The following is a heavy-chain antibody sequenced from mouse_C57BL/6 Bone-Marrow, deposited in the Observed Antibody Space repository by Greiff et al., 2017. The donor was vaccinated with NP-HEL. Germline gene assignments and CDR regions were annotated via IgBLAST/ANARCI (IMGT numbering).Heavy chain of an antibody. D-gene: IGHD1-1*01. CDR1: GFNIKDDY. J-gene: IGHJ3*01. CDR2: IDPENGDT. V-gene: IGHV14-4*01. CDR3: TFYYFAY. Sequence: VQLKESGAELVRPGASVKLSCTASGFNIKDDYMHWVKQRPEQGLAWIGWIDPENGDTEYASKFQGKATITADTPSHTAYLQLSSLTSEDTAVYYCTFYYFAYWGQGTLVTVSA.